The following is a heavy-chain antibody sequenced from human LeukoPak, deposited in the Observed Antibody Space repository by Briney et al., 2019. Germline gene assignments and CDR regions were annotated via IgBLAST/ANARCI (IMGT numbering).Heavy chain of an antibody. CDR3: AVHDGDY. J-gene: IGHJ4*02. CDR1: GFTFSRYC. D-gene: IGHD3-16*01. Sequence: GGSLRLSCAASGFTFSRYCMGWARQPPGKGLEWLATMNEDGGDKYYVDSVKGRFTISRDNAKNSVFLQMDSLRAEDRAVYYCAVHDGDYWGQGTLVTVSP. CDR2: MNEDGGDK. V-gene: IGHV3-7*03.